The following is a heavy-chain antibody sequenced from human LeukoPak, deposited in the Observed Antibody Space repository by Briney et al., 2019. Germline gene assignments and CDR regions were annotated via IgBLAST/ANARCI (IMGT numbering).Heavy chain of an antibody. J-gene: IGHJ4*02. V-gene: IGHV4-34*01. D-gene: IGHD6-19*01. Sequence: SETLSLTCAVYGGSFSGYYWSWIRQPPGKGLEWIGEINHSGSTNYNPSLKSRVAISVDTSKNQFSLKLSSVTAADPAVYYCAXTXSGXYGGGVRYFDYWGQGTLVTVSS. CDR3: AXTXSGXYGGGVRYFDY. CDR1: GGSFSGYY. CDR2: INHSGST.